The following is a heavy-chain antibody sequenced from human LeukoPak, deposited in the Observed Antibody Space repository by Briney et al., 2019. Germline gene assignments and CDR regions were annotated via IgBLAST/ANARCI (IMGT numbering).Heavy chain of an antibody. CDR3: ARDYGGTFDY. D-gene: IGHD4-23*01. CDR1: GFTFSSYW. CDR2: IKQDGSEK. V-gene: IGHV3-7*01. J-gene: IGHJ4*02. Sequence: SGGSLRLSCAASGFTFSSYWLTWVRQAPGKGLEWVANIKQDGSEKDYVDSVKGRFTISRDNAKNSLYLQMNILRAEDTAVYYCARDYGGTFDYWGQGTLVTVSS.